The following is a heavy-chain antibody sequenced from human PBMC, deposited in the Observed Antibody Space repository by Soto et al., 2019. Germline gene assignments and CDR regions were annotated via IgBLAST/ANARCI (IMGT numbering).Heavy chain of an antibody. Sequence: GGSLRLSCAVSGFTVIAKWMSWVRQAPGKGLEWLANISEDGSKKFYVDSVKGRFTISKDNAKNSLSLQLGSLRADDTAVYYCAREMHLGSGWGDIDIWGRGTMVTVSS. CDR1: GFTVIAKW. J-gene: IGHJ4*02. D-gene: IGHD6-19*01. CDR2: ISEDGSKK. CDR3: AREMHLGSGWGDIDI. V-gene: IGHV3-7*03.